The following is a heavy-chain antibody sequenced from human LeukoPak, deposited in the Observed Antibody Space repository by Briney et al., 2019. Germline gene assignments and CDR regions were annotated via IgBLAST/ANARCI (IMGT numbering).Heavy chain of an antibody. V-gene: IGHV1-69*13. CDR2: IIPIFGTA. J-gene: IGHJ5*02. Sequence: ASVKVSCKASGGTFSSYAISWVRQAPGQGLEWMGGIIPIFGTANYAQKFQGRVTITADESTSTAYMELSSLRSEDTAVYYCASTPLENDSSGYRFDPWGQGTLVTVSS. CDR1: GGTFSSYA. D-gene: IGHD3-22*01. CDR3: ASTPLENDSSGYRFDP.